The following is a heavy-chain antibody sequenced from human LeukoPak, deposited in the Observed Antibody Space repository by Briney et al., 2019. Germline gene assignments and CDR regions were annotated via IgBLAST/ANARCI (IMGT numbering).Heavy chain of an antibody. V-gene: IGHV3-30*18. D-gene: IGHD1-26*01. Sequence: PGGSLRLSCTTTGFTFSSYGMHWVRQAPGKGLEWVAVISPDGSGKHSAESVKGRFTISRDNSKNTLYLQMNSLRAEDTAVYYCAKDLTGGNYYLDYWGQGTLVTVSS. J-gene: IGHJ4*02. CDR3: AKDLTGGNYYLDY. CDR2: ISPDGSGK. CDR1: GFTFSSYG.